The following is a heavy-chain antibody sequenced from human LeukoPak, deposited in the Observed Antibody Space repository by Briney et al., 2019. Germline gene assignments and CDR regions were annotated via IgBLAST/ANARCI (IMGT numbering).Heavy chain of an antibody. V-gene: IGHV4-4*02. CDR3: ARAPYYGGRTPPNWFDP. Sequence: SGTLSLTCAVSGGSISSSNWWSWVRPPPRKGLEWIGEIYHSGSTNYNPSLKSRVTISVDKSKNQFSLKLSSVTAADTAVYYCARAPYYGGRTPPNWFDPWGQGTLVTVSS. D-gene: IGHD4-23*01. CDR1: GGSISSSNW. J-gene: IGHJ5*02. CDR2: IYHSGST.